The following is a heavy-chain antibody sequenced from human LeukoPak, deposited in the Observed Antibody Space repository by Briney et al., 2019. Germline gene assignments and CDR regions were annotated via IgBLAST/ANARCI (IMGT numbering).Heavy chain of an antibody. J-gene: IGHJ4*02. CDR2: ISGSGGST. D-gene: IGHD3-10*01. CDR1: EFAFSTYN. Sequence: GGSLRLSCAASEFAFSTYNMNWVRQAPGKGLEWVSAISGSGGSTYYADSVKGRFTISRDNSKNTLYLQMNSLRAEDTAVYYCAKDGDYYGSGSYYDYWGQGTLVTVSS. CDR3: AKDGDYYGSGSYYDY. V-gene: IGHV3-23*01.